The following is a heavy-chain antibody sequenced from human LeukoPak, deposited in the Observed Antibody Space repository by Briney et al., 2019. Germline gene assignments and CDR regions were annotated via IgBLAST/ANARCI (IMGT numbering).Heavy chain of an antibody. CDR2: IYPGDSDA. J-gene: IGHJ3*02. V-gene: IGHV5-51*01. Sequence: ESLKISCKGSGYSFTSYWIAWVRQMPGKGLEWMGSIYPGDSDARYTPSFQGQVTISVDKSISTAYLEWSSLKASDTAMYYCASLRSYSDAFDIWGQGTMVTVSS. D-gene: IGHD2-21*01. CDR3: ASLRSYSDAFDI. CDR1: GYSFTSYW.